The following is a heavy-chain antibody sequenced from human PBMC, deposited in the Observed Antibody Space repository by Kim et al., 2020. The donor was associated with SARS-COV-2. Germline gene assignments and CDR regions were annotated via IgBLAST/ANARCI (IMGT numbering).Heavy chain of an antibody. J-gene: IGHJ4*02. CDR1: GFTFSNYE. CDR3: TRDPCVSCGYIAF. D-gene: IGHD2-21*01. CDR2: ISSSGDTR. V-gene: IGHV3-48*03. Sequence: GGSLRLSCAASGFTFSNYEMNWVRQAPGKGLEWVSFISSSGDTRNYAESVKGRFTVSRDNAKNSLYLQMNSLRAEDTAVYYCTRDPCVSCGYIAFWGEGTRLTVSS.